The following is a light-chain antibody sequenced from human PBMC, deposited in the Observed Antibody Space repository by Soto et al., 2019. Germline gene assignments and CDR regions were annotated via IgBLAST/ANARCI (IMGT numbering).Light chain of an antibody. CDR2: GAS. J-gene: IGKJ1*01. Sequence: EIVMTQSPATLSVSPGERATLSCRASQSVRSNLAWYQQKPGQSPRLLIYGASTRATGIPARFSGSGSGTQFTLTIRSLQSEDFAVYYCQQYNNWPPAWTFGQGTKVDIK. CDR3: QQYNNWPPAWT. V-gene: IGKV3-15*01. CDR1: QSVRSN.